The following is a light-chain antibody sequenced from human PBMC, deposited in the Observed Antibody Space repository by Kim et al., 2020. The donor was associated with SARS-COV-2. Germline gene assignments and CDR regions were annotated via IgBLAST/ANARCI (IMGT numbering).Light chain of an antibody. CDR2: DAS. V-gene: IGKV1-5*01. Sequence: ASLEDRVTITCRARQSISSWLAWYQHKPGKAPALLIYDASSLESGVPSRFSGSGSGTEFTLTISSLQPDDFATYYCQQYSRSPTFGQGTKVDIK. J-gene: IGKJ1*01. CDR3: QQYSRSPT. CDR1: QSISSW.